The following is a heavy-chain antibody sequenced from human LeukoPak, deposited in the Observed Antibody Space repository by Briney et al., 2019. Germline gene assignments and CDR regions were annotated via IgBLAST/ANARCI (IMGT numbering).Heavy chain of an antibody. J-gene: IGHJ4*02. CDR2: IKSRPDGGTT. CDR1: GFTFTNAW. V-gene: IGHV3-15*01. CDR3: ITVYDSVAN. D-gene: IGHD5-12*01. Sequence: KTGGSLRLSCAASGFTFTNAWMDWVRQAPGKGLEWVGRIKSRPDGGTTDFAAPVKGRFTISRDDSKNTLYLHVNSLKTEDTAVYYCITVYDSVANWGRGTLVTVSS.